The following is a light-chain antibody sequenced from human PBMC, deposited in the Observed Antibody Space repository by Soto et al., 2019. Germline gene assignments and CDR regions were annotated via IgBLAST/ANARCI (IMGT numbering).Light chain of an antibody. CDR2: GAS. J-gene: IGKJ4*01. Sequence: EVLMTQSPATLSVSPGERVTLSCRASQSININLDWYQQKPGQAPRVLIYGASSRASGIPDRFSGSGSGTDFTLTISRLEHDDFAFYYCQQYQNWPPLTFGGGTRVEIK. CDR1: QSININ. CDR3: QQYQNWPPLT. V-gene: IGKV3D-15*01.